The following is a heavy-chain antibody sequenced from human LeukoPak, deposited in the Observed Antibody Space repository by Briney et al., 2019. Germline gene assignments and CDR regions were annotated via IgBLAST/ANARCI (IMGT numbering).Heavy chain of an antibody. D-gene: IGHD3-9*01. CDR2: VYYSGST. Sequence: SETLSLTCTVSGGSISSGGYYWSWIRQHPGKGLEWIGYVYYSGSTYYNPSLKSRVTISVDTSKNQFSLKLSSVTAADTAVYYCAREALAYDILTGYSTLDYWGQGTLVTVSS. J-gene: IGHJ4*02. CDR3: AREALAYDILTGYSTLDY. CDR1: GGSISSGGYY. V-gene: IGHV4-31*03.